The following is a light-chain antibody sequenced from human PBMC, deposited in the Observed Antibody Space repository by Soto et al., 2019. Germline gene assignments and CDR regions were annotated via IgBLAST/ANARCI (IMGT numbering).Light chain of an antibody. CDR3: SSYAGSLYV. CDR1: SSDVGGYNY. J-gene: IGLJ1*01. Sequence: QSALTQPPSASGSPGQSVTISCTGTSSDVGGYNYVSWYQQHPGKAPKLMIYEVSKRPSGVPDRFSGSKSDNTASLTVSGLQAEDEADYYCSSYAGSLYVFGTGTKLTVL. V-gene: IGLV2-8*01. CDR2: EVS.